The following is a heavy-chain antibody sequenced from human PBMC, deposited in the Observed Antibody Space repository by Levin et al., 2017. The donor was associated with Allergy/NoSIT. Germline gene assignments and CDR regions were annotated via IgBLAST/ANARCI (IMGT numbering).Heavy chain of an antibody. CDR1: GYTFTGYY. V-gene: IGHV1-2*02. CDR3: ARGGKQLWATDFDY. D-gene: IGHD5-18*01. J-gene: IGHJ4*02. CDR2: INPNSGGT. Sequence: GASVKVSCKASGYTFTGYYTHWVRQAPGQGLEWMGWINPNSGGTKYAQKFQGRVTMTRDTSISTAYMELSRLKSDDTAVFYCARGGKQLWATDFDYWGQGTLVTVSS.